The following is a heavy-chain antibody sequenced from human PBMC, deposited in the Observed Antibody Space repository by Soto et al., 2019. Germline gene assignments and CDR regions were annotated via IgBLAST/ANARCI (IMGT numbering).Heavy chain of an antibody. CDR2: IYYSGST. CDR3: ARHRVPAYYFDF. Sequence: SETLSLTCTVSGGSISSGDYYWSWIRQPPGKGLEWIGSIYYSGSTFYNPSLKSRVTISVDTSKNQFSLRLSSVTAADTAVYYCARHRVPAYYFDFWGQGALVTVSS. J-gene: IGHJ4*02. V-gene: IGHV4-39*01. CDR1: GGSISSGDYY. D-gene: IGHD2-2*01.